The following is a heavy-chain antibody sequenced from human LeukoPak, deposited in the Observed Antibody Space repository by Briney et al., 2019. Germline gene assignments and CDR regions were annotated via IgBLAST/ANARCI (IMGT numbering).Heavy chain of an antibody. D-gene: IGHD3-10*01. CDR2: MYPGDSDT. V-gene: IGHV5-51*01. Sequence: GESLKISCKASGYTFTNYWIGWVRQMPGRGLEWMGIMYPGDSDTRYSPSFQGQVTISADKSISTAYLQWSSLKASDTAMYYCAASTYGSGAYVGFDSWGQGTLVTVSS. J-gene: IGHJ4*02. CDR3: AASTYGSGAYVGFDS. CDR1: GYTFTNYW.